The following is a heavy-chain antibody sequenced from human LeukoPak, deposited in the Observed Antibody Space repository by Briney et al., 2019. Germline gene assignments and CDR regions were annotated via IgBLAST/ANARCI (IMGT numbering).Heavy chain of an antibody. CDR3: ATAPPTAPEDCYYYMDV. CDR2: FDPEDGET. J-gene: IGHJ6*03. D-gene: IGHD4-17*01. CDR1: GYTLTELS. Sequence: ASVKVSCKVSGYTLTELSMHWVRQAPGKGLEWMGGFDPEDGETIYAQKFQGRVTMTEDTSTDTAYMELSSLRSEDTAVYYCATAPPTAPEDCYYYMDVWGKGTTVTVSS. V-gene: IGHV1-24*01.